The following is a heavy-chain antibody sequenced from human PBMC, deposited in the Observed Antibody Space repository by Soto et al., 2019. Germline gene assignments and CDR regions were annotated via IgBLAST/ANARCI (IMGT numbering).Heavy chain of an antibody. J-gene: IGHJ4*02. D-gene: IGHD6-19*01. CDR3: ARQFGYSSPPGY. Sequence: PGGSLRLSCAASGFTFSDYYMSWIRQAPGKGLEWGSYISSSGSTIYSAYAVKGRFTISRDNSKNSLYLQMNSLRSEDTAVYYCARQFGYSSPPGYWGQGTLVTVSS. CDR1: GFTFSDYY. CDR2: ISSSGSTI. V-gene: IGHV3-11*01.